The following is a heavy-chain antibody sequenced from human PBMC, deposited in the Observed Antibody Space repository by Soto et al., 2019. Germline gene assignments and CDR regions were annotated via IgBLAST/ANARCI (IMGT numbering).Heavy chain of an antibody. D-gene: IGHD3-16*01. V-gene: IGHV3-21*01. CDR2: ISSSSSYI. CDR1: GFTFSSYS. J-gene: IGHJ3*02. CDR3: ARAHRGPDDAFDI. Sequence: GGSLRLSCAASGFTFSSYSMNWVRQAPGKGLEWVSSISSSSSYIYYADSVKGRFTISRDNAKNSLYLQMNSLRAEDTAVYYCARAHRGPDDAFDIWGQGTMVTVSS.